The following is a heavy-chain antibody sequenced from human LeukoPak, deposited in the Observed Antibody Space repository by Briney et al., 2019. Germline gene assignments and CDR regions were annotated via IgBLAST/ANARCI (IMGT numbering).Heavy chain of an antibody. J-gene: IGHJ4*02. CDR3: ARDSLSSGWTKDY. Sequence: ASVKVSCKASGYTFTSYDINWVRQATGQGLEWMGWMNPNSGNTSYAQKFQGRVTMTRDTSTSTVYMELSSLRSEDTAVYYCARDSLSSGWTKDYWGQGTLVTVSS. V-gene: IGHV1-8*01. CDR1: GYTFTSYD. D-gene: IGHD6-19*01. CDR2: MNPNSGNT.